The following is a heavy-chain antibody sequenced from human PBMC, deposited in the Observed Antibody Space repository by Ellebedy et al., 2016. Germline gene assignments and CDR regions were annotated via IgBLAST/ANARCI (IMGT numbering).Heavy chain of an antibody. CDR1: GFTFSRHH. CDR3: AKDSVLDILTASYLEY. J-gene: IGHJ4*02. D-gene: IGHD3-9*01. CDR2: IYFGGTT. Sequence: GESLKISXTASGFTFSRHHMSWVRQAPGKGLEWVSIIYFGGTTYYADSVKGRFTISRDDSENMPYLQMKSLTTEDTAVYYCAKDSVLDILTASYLEYWGQGTLVTVSS. V-gene: IGHV3-53*05.